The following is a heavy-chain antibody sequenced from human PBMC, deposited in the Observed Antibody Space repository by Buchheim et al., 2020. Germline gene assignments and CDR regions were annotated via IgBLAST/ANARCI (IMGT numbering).Heavy chain of an antibody. CDR2: ISYDGSNK. CDR1: GFTFSSYA. Sequence: QVQLVESGGGVVQPGRSLRLPCAASGFTFSSYAMHWVRQAPGKGLEWVAVISYDGSNKYYADSVKGRFTISRDNSKNTLYLQMNSLRAEDTAVYYCARDPYSSGWYKAYYYYYGMDVWGQGTT. D-gene: IGHD6-19*01. CDR3: ARDPYSSGWYKAYYYYYGMDV. V-gene: IGHV3-30-3*01. J-gene: IGHJ6*02.